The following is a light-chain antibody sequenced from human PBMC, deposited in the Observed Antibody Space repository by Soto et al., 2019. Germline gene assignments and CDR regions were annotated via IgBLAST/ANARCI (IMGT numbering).Light chain of an antibody. V-gene: IGKV2-30*02. Sequence: DVVMTQSPLSLPVTLGQPASISCRSTQSLVHSNGDTFLSWFQHRPGHSPRRLICTVSNRDSGVPDRFSGSGSGTDFTLKISRVEAEDVGVYFCMQGTHWPYTFGQGTKLEIK. CDR3: MQGTHWPYT. CDR1: QSLVHSNGDTF. J-gene: IGKJ2*01. CDR2: TVS.